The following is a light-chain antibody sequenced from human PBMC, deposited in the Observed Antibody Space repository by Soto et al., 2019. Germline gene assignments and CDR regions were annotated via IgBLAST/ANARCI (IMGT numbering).Light chain of an antibody. CDR3: SSYTSSSTPYV. Sequence: QSVLTQPASVSGSPGQSLTISCTGTSSDVGGYNYVSWYQQHPGKAPKLMIYDVSNRPSGVSNRFSGSKSGNTASLTISGLQAEDEADYYCSSYTSSSTPYVFGTGTKVTV. CDR2: DVS. V-gene: IGLV2-14*01. CDR1: SSDVGGYNY. J-gene: IGLJ1*01.